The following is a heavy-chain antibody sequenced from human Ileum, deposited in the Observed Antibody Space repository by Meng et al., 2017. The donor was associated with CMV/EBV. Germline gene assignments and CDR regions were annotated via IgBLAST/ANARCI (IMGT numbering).Heavy chain of an antibody. CDR1: GFAFGSHA. CDR2: IGGSGHLT. V-gene: IGHV3-23*01. Sequence: GGSLRLSCAASGFAFGSHAMNWVRRAPGKGLEWVSTIGGSGHLTWYADSVRGRFTISRDNSKNTLFLHMNSLGADDTAVYFCVKTTQSPYSWGQGTLVTVSS. CDR3: VKTTQSPYS. J-gene: IGHJ4*02. D-gene: IGHD1-14*01.